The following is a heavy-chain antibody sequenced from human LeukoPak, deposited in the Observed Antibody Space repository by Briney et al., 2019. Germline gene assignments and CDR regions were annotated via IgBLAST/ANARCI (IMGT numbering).Heavy chain of an antibody. CDR3: ARDHRGVGQWLVPPLYGMDV. Sequence: GASVKVSCKASGYTFTSYDINWVRQATGQGLEWMGWMSPNSGNTGYAQKFQGRVTITRNTSISTAYMELSRLRSDDTAVYYCARDHRGVGQWLVPPLYGMDVWGQGTTVTVSS. CDR1: GYTFTSYD. D-gene: IGHD6-19*01. J-gene: IGHJ6*02. CDR2: MSPNSGNT. V-gene: IGHV1-8*03.